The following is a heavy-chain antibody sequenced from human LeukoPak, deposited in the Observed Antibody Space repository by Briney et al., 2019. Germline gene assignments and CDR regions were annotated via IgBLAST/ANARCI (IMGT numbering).Heavy chain of an antibody. CDR3: ARAPPDSWIDN. CDR2: ISSDGSYK. D-gene: IGHD6-13*01. CDR1: GFTFSNFA. J-gene: IGHJ4*02. V-gene: IGHV3-30*04. Sequence: GGSLRLSCAASGFTFSNFALYWVRQAPGKGLEWVTVISSDGSYKYYADSVKGRFTISRDNSKNTVYLQMNSLRDEDTAVHYCARAPPDSWIDNWGQGTLVAVSS.